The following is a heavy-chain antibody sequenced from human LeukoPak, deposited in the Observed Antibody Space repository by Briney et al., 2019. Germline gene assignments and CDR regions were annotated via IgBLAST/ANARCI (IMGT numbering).Heavy chain of an antibody. Sequence: PGGSLRLSCAASGFTFSSHWMHWVRQAPGKGLEWVSGISWNSGSIGYADSVKGRFTISRDNAKNSLYLQMNSLRAEDTALYYCAKDIGGGDYWGQGTLVTVSS. CDR1: GFTFSSHW. CDR2: ISWNSGSI. CDR3: AKDIGGGDY. D-gene: IGHD4-23*01. V-gene: IGHV3-9*01. J-gene: IGHJ4*02.